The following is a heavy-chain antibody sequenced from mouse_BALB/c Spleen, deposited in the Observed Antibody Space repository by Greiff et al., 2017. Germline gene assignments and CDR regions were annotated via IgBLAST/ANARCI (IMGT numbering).Heavy chain of an antibody. J-gene: IGHJ4*01. V-gene: IGHV5-6-3*01. CDR2: INSNGGST. CDR3: ARDDGSSSYAMDY. CDR1: GFTFSSYG. D-gene: IGHD1-1*01. Sequence: EVKLVESGGGLVQPGGSLKLSCAASGFTFSSYGMSWVRQTPDKRLELVATINSNGGSTYYPDSVKGRFTISRDNAKNTLYLQMSSLKSEDTAMYYCARDDGSSSYAMDYWGQGTSVTVSS.